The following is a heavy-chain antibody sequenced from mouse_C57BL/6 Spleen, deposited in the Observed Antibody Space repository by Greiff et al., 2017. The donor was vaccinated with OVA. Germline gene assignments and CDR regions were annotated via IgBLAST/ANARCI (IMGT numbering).Heavy chain of an antibody. CDR3: AREGYYSNYVGNFDY. J-gene: IGHJ2*01. D-gene: IGHD2-5*01. Sequence: QVQLKESGAELARPGASVKLSCKASGYTFTSYGISWVKQRTGQGLEWIGEIYPRSGNTYYNEKFKGKATLTADKSSSTAYMELRSLTSEDSAVYFCAREGYYSNYVGNFDYWGQGTTLTVSS. CDR1: GYTFTSYG. CDR2: IYPRSGNT. V-gene: IGHV1-81*01.